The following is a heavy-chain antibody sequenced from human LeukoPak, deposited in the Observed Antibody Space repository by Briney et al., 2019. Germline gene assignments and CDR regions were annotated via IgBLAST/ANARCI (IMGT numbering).Heavy chain of an antibody. D-gene: IGHD6-6*01. V-gene: IGHV3-21*01. Sequence: GGSLRLSCAASGFTFSSYSMNWVRQAPGKGLEWVSSISSSSSYIYYADSVKGRFTISRDNAKNSLYLQMNSLRAEDTAVYYCARVEERLVDAFDIWGQGTMVTVSS. CDR3: ARVEERLVDAFDI. CDR1: GFTFSSYS. J-gene: IGHJ3*02. CDR2: ISSSSSYI.